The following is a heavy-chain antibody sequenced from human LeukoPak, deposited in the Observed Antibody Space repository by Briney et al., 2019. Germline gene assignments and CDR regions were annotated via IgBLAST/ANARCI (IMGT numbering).Heavy chain of an antibody. V-gene: IGHV3-7*01. CDR2: INQDGSEK. Sequence: GGSLRLSCAASGFTFSSNWLKWVRQAPGKGLEWVANINQDGSEKYYVDSVKGRFTISRDNAQNSVYLQMNSLRAEDTAVYYCASGAGAADYWGQGTLVTVSS. CDR3: ASGAGAADY. D-gene: IGHD4/OR15-4a*01. J-gene: IGHJ4*02. CDR1: GFTFSSNW.